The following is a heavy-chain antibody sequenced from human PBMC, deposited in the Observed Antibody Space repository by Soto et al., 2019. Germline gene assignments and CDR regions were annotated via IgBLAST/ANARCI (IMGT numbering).Heavy chain of an antibody. CDR3: AKGDNLGPKTGYAFDP. Sequence: PSQTLSLTCAISGDSVSSNTASWNWIRQSPSRGLEWLGRTYFRSKWYNDYVVSVKSRIIINPDTSNNQFSLQLNSVTPEDTAVYFCAKGDNLGPKTGYAFDPWGQGIMVTSPQ. J-gene: IGHJ5*02. CDR1: GDSVSSNTAS. V-gene: IGHV6-1*01. CDR2: TYFRSKWYN. D-gene: IGHD5-12*01.